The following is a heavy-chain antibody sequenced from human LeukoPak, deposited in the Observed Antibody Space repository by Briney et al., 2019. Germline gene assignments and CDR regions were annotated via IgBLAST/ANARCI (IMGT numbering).Heavy chain of an antibody. CDR2: INPNSGGT. Sequence: ASVKVSCKASGYIFTGYYMHWVRQAPGQGLEWMGRINPNSGGTNYAQKFQGRVTVTRDTSTSTVHMELSGLRSEDTAVYYCARDQEGFDYWGQGTLVTVSS. CDR3: ARDQEGFDY. CDR1: GYIFTGYY. J-gene: IGHJ4*02. V-gene: IGHV1-2*06.